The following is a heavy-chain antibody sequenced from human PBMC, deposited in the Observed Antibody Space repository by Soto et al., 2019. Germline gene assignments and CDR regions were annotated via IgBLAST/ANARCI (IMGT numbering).Heavy chain of an antibody. V-gene: IGHV3-30-3*01. CDR2: ISYDGSNK. D-gene: IGHD5-18*01. Sequence: QVQLVESGGGVVQPGRSLRLSCAASGFTFSSYAMHWVRQAPGKGLEWVAVISYDGSNKYYADSVKGRFTISRDNSKNTLYLQMNSLRAEDTAVYYCARALVVDTAMGYYFDYWGQGTLVTVSS. J-gene: IGHJ4*02. CDR3: ARALVVDTAMGYYFDY. CDR1: GFTFSSYA.